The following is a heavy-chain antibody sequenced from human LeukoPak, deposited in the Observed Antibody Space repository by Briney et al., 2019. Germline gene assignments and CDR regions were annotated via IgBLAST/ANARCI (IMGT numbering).Heavy chain of an antibody. J-gene: IGHJ4*02. Sequence: GGSLRLSCAASGFTFSSYEMNWVRKAPGKGLEWVSYISSSGDTIYYADSVKGRFTISRDNAKNSLYLQMNSLRAADTAVYYCARDGGTRLKYSYGYGDYWGQGTLVTVSS. CDR3: ARDGGTRLKYSYGYGDY. D-gene: IGHD5-18*01. CDR2: ISSSGDTI. CDR1: GFTFSSYE. V-gene: IGHV3-48*03.